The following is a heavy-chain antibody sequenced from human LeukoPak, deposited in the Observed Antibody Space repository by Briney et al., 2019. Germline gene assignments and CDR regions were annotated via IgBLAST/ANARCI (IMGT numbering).Heavy chain of an antibody. Sequence: PGGSLRLSCAASGFTFSSYAMSWARQAPGKGLEWVSAISGSGGSTYYAGSVKGRFTISRDNSKNTLYLQMNSLRAEDTAVYYCAKVALNYYGSGSYYGMDVWGQGTTVTVSS. CDR1: GFTFSSYA. V-gene: IGHV3-23*01. CDR3: AKVALNYYGSGSYYGMDV. CDR2: ISGSGGST. D-gene: IGHD3-10*01. J-gene: IGHJ6*02.